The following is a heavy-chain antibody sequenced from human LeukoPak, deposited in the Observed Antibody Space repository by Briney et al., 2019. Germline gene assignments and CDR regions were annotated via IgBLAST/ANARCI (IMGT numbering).Heavy chain of an antibody. V-gene: IGHV3-53*01. CDR2: MYSGGST. J-gene: IGHJ4*02. D-gene: IGHD3-16*01. CDR3: ARGLWASPVD. CDR1: GFTVISNY. Sequence: SGGSLRLSCAASGFTVISNYMSWVRQAPGKGLEWVSVMYSGGSTYYAASVKGRFTISRDNSKNTLYLQMNSLRAEDTAVYYCARGLWASPVDWGQGTLVSVSS.